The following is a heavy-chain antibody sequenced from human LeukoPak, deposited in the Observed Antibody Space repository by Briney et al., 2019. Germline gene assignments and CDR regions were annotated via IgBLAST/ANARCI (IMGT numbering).Heavy chain of an antibody. CDR3: AKEEDYYDLWSVGWFVP. CDR1: GFPFSSYD. V-gene: IGHV3-23*01. J-gene: IGHJ5*02. Sequence: GGYLLLYWAASGFPFSSYDMSWVRQAPGKGQEWVSAINGSGGITYYAGSVKGRFTISRDNSKNTLYLQMNSLRAEDTAVHYCAKEEDYYDLWSVGWFVPRGQGTLVTVSS. D-gene: IGHD3-3*01. CDR2: INGSGGIT.